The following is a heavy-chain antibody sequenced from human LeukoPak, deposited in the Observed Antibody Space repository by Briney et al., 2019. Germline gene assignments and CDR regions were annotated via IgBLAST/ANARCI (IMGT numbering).Heavy chain of an antibody. CDR2: INYGGNS. V-gene: IGHV4-59*08. D-gene: IGHD3-10*01. J-gene: IGHJ4*02. CDR3: ARLDCISNTCYNY. CDR1: GDSLTSDY. Sequence: SETLSLTCNVSGDSLTSDYWSWIRQSPGKGLEWIGYINYGGNSDYNPSLNSRVTISVNRSKKQASLKMRSMTAADTAVYYCARLDCISNTCYNYWAPGALVTVSS.